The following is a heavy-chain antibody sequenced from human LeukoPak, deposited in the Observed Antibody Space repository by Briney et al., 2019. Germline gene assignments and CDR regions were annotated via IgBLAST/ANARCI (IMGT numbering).Heavy chain of an antibody. CDR2: ISSNGGST. D-gene: IGHD1-26*01. Sequence: PGGSLRLSCAASGFTFSSYAMHWVRQAPGKGLEYVSAISSNGGSTYYANSVKGRFTISRDNSKNTLYLQMGSLRAEDMAVYYCARGLLRIVGAPYFDYWGQGTLVTVSS. CDR3: ARGLLRIVGAPYFDY. V-gene: IGHV3-64*01. J-gene: IGHJ4*02. CDR1: GFTFSSYA.